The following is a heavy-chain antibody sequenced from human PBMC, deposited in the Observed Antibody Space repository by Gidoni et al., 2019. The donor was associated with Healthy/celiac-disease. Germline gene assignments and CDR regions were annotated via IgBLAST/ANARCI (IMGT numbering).Heavy chain of an antibody. CDR2: IYYSGST. J-gene: IGHJ4*02. V-gene: IGHV4-31*03. CDR3: ARDPLSYCGGDCYSG. D-gene: IGHD2-21*02. Sequence: QVQLQESGPGLVKPSQTLSLTCTVSGGSISRGGYYWSWIRQHPGKGLEWIGYIYYSGSTYYNPSLKSRVTISVDTSKNQFSLKLSSVTAADTAVYYCARDPLSYCGGDCYSGWGQGTLVTVSS. CDR1: GGSISRGGYY.